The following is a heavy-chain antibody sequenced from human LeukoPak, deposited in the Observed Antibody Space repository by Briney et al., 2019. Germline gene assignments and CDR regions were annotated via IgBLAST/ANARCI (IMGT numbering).Heavy chain of an antibody. D-gene: IGHD3-22*01. J-gene: IGHJ5*02. Sequence: ASVKVSCKASGYTFTSYGISWVRQAPGQGLEWMGWISAYNGNTNYAQKLQGRVTMTTDTSTSTAYMELRSLRSDDTAVYYCARGLAYYYDSSGYYGRWFDPWGQGTLATVSS. CDR2: ISAYNGNT. V-gene: IGHV1-18*01. CDR1: GYTFTSYG. CDR3: ARGLAYYYDSSGYYGRWFDP.